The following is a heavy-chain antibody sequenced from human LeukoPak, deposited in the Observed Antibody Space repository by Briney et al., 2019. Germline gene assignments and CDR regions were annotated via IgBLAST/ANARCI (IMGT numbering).Heavy chain of an antibody. CDR3: AKNRSGWYYLDY. Sequence: GRSLRLSCAASGFSFDDYAMHWVRQVPGKGLEWVSGITWNSAPIGYADSVKGRFTISRDNSKNSLYLQMNSLTVEDTAVYYCAKNRSGWYYLDYWGQGTLITVSS. CDR2: ITWNSAPI. V-gene: IGHV3-9*01. D-gene: IGHD6-19*01. J-gene: IGHJ4*02. CDR1: GFSFDDYA.